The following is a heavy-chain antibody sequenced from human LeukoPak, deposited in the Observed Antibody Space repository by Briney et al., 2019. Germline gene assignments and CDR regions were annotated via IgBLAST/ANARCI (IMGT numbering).Heavy chain of an antibody. D-gene: IGHD6-19*01. CDR2: INPSGGST. J-gene: IGHJ4*02. Sequence: ASVKVSCKASGYTFTSYYMHWARQAPGQGLEWMGIINPSGGSTSYAQKFQGRVTMTRDTSTSTVYMELSSLRSEDTAVYYCARDLGSGWYYGATPNDYWGQGTLVTVSS. V-gene: IGHV1-46*01. CDR3: ARDLGSGWYYGATPNDY. CDR1: GYTFTSYY.